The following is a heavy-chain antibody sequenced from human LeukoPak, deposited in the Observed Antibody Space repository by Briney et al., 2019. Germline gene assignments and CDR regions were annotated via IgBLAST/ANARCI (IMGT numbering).Heavy chain of an antibody. V-gene: IGHV3-66*03. CDR2: IYSSGST. Sequence: PGGSLRLSCAASGFTVSSNYMSWVRQASGKGLEWVSVIYSSGSTYYADSVKGRFTISRDNSKNTLHLQMNSLRAEDTAVYYCARDQGIAAALNAFDIWGQGTMVTVSS. CDR1: GFTVSSNY. CDR3: ARDQGIAAALNAFDI. D-gene: IGHD6-13*01. J-gene: IGHJ3*02.